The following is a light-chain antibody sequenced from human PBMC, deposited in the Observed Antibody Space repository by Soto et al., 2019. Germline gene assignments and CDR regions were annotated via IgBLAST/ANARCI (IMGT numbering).Light chain of an antibody. J-gene: IGKJ5*01. CDR3: QQYGSSPPIT. CDR2: AAS. CDR1: QSIVTY. Sequence: DIQMTQSPSSLSASVGDRVTITCRASQSIVTYLNWYLQKPGKAPKLLIYAASSLQSGVLLRFRFSGSGSGTDFTLTISRLEPEDFAVYYCQQYGSSPPITFGQGTRLEIK. V-gene: IGKV1-39*01.